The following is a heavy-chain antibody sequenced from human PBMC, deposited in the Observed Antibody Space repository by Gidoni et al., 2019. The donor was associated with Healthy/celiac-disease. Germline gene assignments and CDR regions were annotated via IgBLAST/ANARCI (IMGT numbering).Heavy chain of an antibody. Sequence: QVQLQQWGAGLLKPSETLSLTCAVYGGSFSGYYWSWIRQPPGKGLEWIGEINHSGSTNYNPSLKSRVTISVDTSKNQFSLKLSSVTAADTAVYYCARGYGIVVVPAAIFQGSYGMDVWGQGTTVTVSS. V-gene: IGHV4-34*01. CDR3: ARGYGIVVVPAAIFQGSYGMDV. J-gene: IGHJ6*02. CDR1: GGSFSGYY. D-gene: IGHD2-2*02. CDR2: INHSGST.